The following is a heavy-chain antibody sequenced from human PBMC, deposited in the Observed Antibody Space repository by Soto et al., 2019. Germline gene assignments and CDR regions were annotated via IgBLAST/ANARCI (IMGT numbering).Heavy chain of an antibody. CDR2: IYYSGST. V-gene: IGHV4-31*03. CDR1: GGSISSGGYY. J-gene: IGHJ6*02. Sequence: SETLSLTCTVSGGSISSGGYYWSWIRQHPGKGLEWIGYIYYSGSTYYNPSLKSRVTISVDTSKNQFSLKLSSVTAADTAVYYCARGVVPAAMFGYYYYGMDVWGQGTTVTVSS. D-gene: IGHD2-2*01. CDR3: ARGVVPAAMFGYYYYGMDV.